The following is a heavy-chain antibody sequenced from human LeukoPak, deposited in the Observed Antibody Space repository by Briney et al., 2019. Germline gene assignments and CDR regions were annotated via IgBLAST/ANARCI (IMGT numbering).Heavy chain of an antibody. J-gene: IGHJ6*04. Sequence: PGRSLRLSCAASGFTFSSYGMHWVRQAPGKGLEWVAVISYDGSNKYYADSVKGRFTISRDNSKNTLYLQMNSLRAEDTAVYYCAKEELPLAVGYYYGMDVWGKGTTVTVSS. CDR3: AKEELPLAVGYYYGMDV. CDR2: ISYDGSNK. CDR1: GFTFSSYG. V-gene: IGHV3-30*18. D-gene: IGHD6-19*01.